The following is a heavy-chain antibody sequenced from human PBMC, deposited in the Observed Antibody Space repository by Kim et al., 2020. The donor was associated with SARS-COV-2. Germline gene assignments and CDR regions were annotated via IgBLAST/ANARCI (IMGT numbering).Heavy chain of an antibody. Sequence: STIYYADSVKGRFTISRDNAKNSLYLQMNSLRAEDTAVYYCARREAFIDYWGQGTLVTVSS. CDR3: ARREAFIDY. V-gene: IGHV3-48*04. D-gene: IGHD1-26*01. J-gene: IGHJ4*02. CDR2: STI.